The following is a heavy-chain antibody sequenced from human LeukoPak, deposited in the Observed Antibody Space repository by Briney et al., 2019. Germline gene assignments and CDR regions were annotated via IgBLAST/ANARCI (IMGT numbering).Heavy chain of an antibody. J-gene: IGHJ6*03. D-gene: IGHD3-10*01. CDR2: ISSSSSYI. V-gene: IGHV3-21*01. Sequence: GGSLRLSCAASGFTFSSYSMNWVRQAPGKGLEWVSSISSSSSYIYYADSVKGRFTISRDNAKNSLYLQMNSLRAEDTAVYYCARDRTIPGVIITGDYYYYYMDVWGEGTTVTVSS. CDR1: GFTFSSYS. CDR3: ARDRTIPGVIITGDYYYYYMDV.